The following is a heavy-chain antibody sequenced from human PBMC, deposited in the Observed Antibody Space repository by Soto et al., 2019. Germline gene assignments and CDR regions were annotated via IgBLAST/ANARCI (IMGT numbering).Heavy chain of an antibody. CDR3: ARGRGRVYCSNGVCQNQYYFDY. Sequence: PSETLSLTCTVSGYSVSSGYYWGWIRQPPGKGLEWIGTTYHSGSTNYNSSLKSRVTISVDTFKNQFALKLSSVTAADTAVYYCARGRGRVYCSNGVCQNQYYFDYWGLGTLVTVSS. J-gene: IGHJ4*02. CDR1: GYSVSSGYY. CDR2: TYHSGST. V-gene: IGHV4-38-2*02. D-gene: IGHD2-8*01.